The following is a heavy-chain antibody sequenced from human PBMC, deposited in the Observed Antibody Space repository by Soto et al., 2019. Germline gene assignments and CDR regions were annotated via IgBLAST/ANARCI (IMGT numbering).Heavy chain of an antibody. CDR2: IYYSGST. J-gene: IGHJ4*02. Sequence: SETLSLTGTVSGGSISSGDYYWSWIRQPPGKGLEWIGYIYYSGSTYYNPSLKSRVTISVDTSKNQFSLKLSSVTAADTAMYYCARIKVKGATVVTPWGQGTLVTVSS. CDR1: GGSISSGDYY. V-gene: IGHV4-30-4*01. D-gene: IGHD4-17*01. CDR3: ARIKVKGATVVTP.